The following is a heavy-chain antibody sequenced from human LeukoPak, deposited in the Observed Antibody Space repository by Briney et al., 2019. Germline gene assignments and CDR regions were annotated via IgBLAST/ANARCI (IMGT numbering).Heavy chain of an antibody. CDR2: IYYSGST. CDR3: AKDIRSGWYTFDY. D-gene: IGHD6-19*01. CDR1: GGSISSSSYY. Sequence: PSETLSLTCTVSGGSISSSSYYWGWIRQPPGKGLEWIGSIYYSGSTYYNPSLKSRVTISVDTSKNQFSLKLSSVTAADTALYYCAKDIRSGWYTFDYWGQGTLVTISS. J-gene: IGHJ4*02. V-gene: IGHV4-39*07.